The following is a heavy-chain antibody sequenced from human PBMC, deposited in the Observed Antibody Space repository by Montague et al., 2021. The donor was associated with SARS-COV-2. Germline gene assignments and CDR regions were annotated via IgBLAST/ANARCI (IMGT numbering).Heavy chain of an antibody. Sequence: SLRLSCAASGFTFSSYWMSWVRQAPGKGLEWVANIKQDGSEKYYVDSVKGRFTISRDNAKNSLYLQMSSLRAEDTAVYYCASHYCSCGSCSFDCWGQGTLVTVSS. V-gene: IGHV3-7*01. D-gene: IGHD2-15*01. J-gene: IGHJ4*02. CDR2: IKQDGSEK. CDR1: GFTFSSYW. CDR3: ASHYCSCGSCSFDC.